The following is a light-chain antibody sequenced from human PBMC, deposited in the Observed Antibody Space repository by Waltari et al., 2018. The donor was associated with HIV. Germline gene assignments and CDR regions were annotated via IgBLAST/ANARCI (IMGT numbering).Light chain of an antibody. CDR2: DVS. CDR1: SSDVGGYNY. V-gene: IGLV2-14*01. J-gene: IGLJ3*02. Sequence: QSALTQPASVSGSPGQSITIPCTGTSSDVGGYNYVSWYQQHPGKAPKLMIYDVSNRPSGVSNRVSGSKSGNTASLTISGLQAEDEADYYCSSYTSSSTLVFGGGTQLSVL. CDR3: SSYTSSSTLV.